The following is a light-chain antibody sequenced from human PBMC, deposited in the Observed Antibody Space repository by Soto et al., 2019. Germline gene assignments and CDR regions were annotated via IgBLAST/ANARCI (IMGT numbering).Light chain of an antibody. J-gene: IGLJ1*01. CDR3: GSLTNINTQG. Sequence: QSVPTQPASVSGSPGQSITISCPGTSSGIGAYNYGSWYQQRPGNVPKLIIYEVNNRPTGVSYRFSGSKSANTASLTISGLRAEDEADYYCGSLTNINTQGLGPGTKGTV. CDR2: EVN. V-gene: IGLV2-14*03. CDR1: SSGIGAYNY.